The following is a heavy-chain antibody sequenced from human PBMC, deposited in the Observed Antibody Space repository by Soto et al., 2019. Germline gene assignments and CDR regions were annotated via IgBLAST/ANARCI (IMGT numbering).Heavy chain of an antibody. CDR1: GFTFSSNS. CDR2: IKSDGSSA. CDR3: ARGLYGDPVGYDY. J-gene: IGHJ4*02. Sequence: GGSLRLSCTASGFTFSSNSMNWVRQAPGKGLEWVCRIKSDGSSADYADSVKGRFTISRDNAKNTLSLVMNSLTVDDTAVYYCARGLYGDPVGYDYWGQGALVTVSS. D-gene: IGHD4-17*01. V-gene: IGHV3-74*01.